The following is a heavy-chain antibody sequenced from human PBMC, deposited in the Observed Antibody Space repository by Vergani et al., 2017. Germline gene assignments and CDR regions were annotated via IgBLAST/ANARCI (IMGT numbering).Heavy chain of an antibody. CDR3: ARESNYASPQTDAFDI. D-gene: IGHD4-11*01. CDR2: IYYSGST. V-gene: IGHV4-61*08. Sequence: QVQLQESGPGLVKPSQTLSLTCTVSGGSISSGGYYWSWIRQHPGKGLGWIGYIYYSGSTNYNPSLKSRVTISVDTSKNQFSLKLSSVTAADTAVYYCARESNYASPQTDAFDIWGQGTMVTVSS. CDR1: GGSISSGGYY. J-gene: IGHJ3*02.